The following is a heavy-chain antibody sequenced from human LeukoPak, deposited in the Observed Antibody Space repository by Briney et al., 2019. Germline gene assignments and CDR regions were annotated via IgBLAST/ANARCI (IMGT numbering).Heavy chain of an antibody. Sequence: QSGGSLRLSCVASGFTFTNYWMHWVRKAPGMGLVWVSRLPPDELGIIYADSVKGRFTVSRDNAKNTVYLQMNNLRVEDTAVYYCVRDFRSADYWGQGTLVTVSS. V-gene: IGHV3-74*01. J-gene: IGHJ4*02. CDR2: LPPDELGI. CDR1: GFTFTNYW. CDR3: VRDFRSADY.